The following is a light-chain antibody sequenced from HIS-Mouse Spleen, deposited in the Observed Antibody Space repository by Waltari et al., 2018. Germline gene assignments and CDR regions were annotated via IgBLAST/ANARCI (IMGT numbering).Light chain of an antibody. CDR1: SSDVGGYNY. J-gene: IGLJ2*01. CDR2: EVS. V-gene: IGLV2-14*01. Sequence: QSALTQPRSVSGSPGQSVTISCTGTSSDVGGYNYVSWYQQHPGKAPKLMIYEVSNRPSGVSNRFSGSKSGNTASLTISGLQAEDEADYYCSSYTSSSPYVVFGGGTKLTVL. CDR3: SSYTSSSPYVV.